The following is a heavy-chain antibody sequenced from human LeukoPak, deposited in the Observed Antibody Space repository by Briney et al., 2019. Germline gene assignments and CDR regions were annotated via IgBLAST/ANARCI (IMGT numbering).Heavy chain of an antibody. D-gene: IGHD6-13*01. V-gene: IGHV3-43*02. CDR1: GFTFGTYA. CDR3: AKDSSSWYYY. J-gene: IGHJ4*02. Sequence: PGGSLRLSCAASGFTFGTYAMNWVRQAPGKGLEWVSSISTSGRDIYYADSVRGRFTISRDNSKNSLYLQMNSLRTEDTALYYCAKDSSSWYYYWGQGTLVTVSS. CDR2: ISTSGRDI.